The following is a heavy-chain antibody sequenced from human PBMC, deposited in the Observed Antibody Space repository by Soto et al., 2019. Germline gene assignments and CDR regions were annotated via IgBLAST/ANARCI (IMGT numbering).Heavy chain of an antibody. V-gene: IGHV4-59*01. D-gene: IGHD1-26*01. CDR3: ARVGGSYGGGWFDP. Sequence: PSETLSLTCTVSGGSISSYYWSWIRQPPGKGLEWIGYIYYSGSTNYNPSLKSRVTISVDTSKNQFSLKLSSVTAADTAVYYCARVGGSYGGGWFDPWGQGTLVTVSS. CDR2: IYYSGST. J-gene: IGHJ5*02. CDR1: GGSISSYY.